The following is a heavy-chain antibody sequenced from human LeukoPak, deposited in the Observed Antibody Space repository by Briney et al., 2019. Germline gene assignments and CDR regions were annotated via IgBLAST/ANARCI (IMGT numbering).Heavy chain of an antibody. J-gene: IGHJ4*02. CDR3: ARVTYPDY. V-gene: IGHV1-2*02. CDR2: INPNSGGT. Sequence: ASVKVSCKASGGTFSSYAISWVRQAPGQGLEWMGWINPNSGGTNYAQKFQGRVTMTRDTSISTAYMELSRLRSDDTAVYYCARVTYPDYWGQGTLVTVSS. CDR1: GGTFSSYA. D-gene: IGHD2-2*01.